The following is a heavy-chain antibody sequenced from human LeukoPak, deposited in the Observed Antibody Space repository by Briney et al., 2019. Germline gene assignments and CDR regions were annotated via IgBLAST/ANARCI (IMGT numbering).Heavy chain of an antibody. D-gene: IGHD4-17*01. J-gene: IGHJ4*02. CDR2: INPSGGST. V-gene: IGHV1-46*01. Sequence: GASVKVSCKASGYTFTSYYMHWVRQAPGQGLEWMGLINPSGGSTSYAQKFQGGVTMTRDMSTSTVYMELSSLRSEDTAVYYCARGSRVPYGDYRFDYWGQGTLVTVSS. CDR3: ARGSRVPYGDYRFDY. CDR1: GYTFTSYY.